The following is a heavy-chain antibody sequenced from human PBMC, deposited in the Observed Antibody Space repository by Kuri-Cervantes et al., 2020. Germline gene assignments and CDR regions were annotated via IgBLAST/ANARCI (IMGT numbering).Heavy chain of an antibody. CDR3: ARDKVVVVVAATYYYYYGMDV. V-gene: IGHV3-30*19. CDR2: ISYDGSNK. Sequence: GESLKISCAASGFTFSSYGMRWVRQAPGKGLEWVAVISYDGSNKYYADSVKGRFTISRDNSKNTLYLQMNSLRAEDTAVYYCARDKVVVVVAATYYYYYGMDVWGQGTTVTVSS. J-gene: IGHJ6*02. D-gene: IGHD2-15*01. CDR1: GFTFSSYG.